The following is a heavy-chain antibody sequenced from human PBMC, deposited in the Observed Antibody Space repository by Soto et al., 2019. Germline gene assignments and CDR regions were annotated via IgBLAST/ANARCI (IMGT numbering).Heavy chain of an antibody. CDR1: GFTFSDYY. Sequence: GGSLRLSCAASGFTFSDYYMSWIRQAPGKGLEWVSYISSSGSTIYYADSVKGRFTISRDNAKNSLYLQMNSLRAEDTAVYYCARDLGVGATTGDAFDIWGQGTMVTVSS. CDR2: ISSSGSTI. V-gene: IGHV3-11*01. CDR3: ARDLGVGATTGDAFDI. J-gene: IGHJ3*02. D-gene: IGHD1-26*01.